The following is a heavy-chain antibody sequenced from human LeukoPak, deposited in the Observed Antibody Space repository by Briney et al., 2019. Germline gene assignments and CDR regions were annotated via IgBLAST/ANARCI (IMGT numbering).Heavy chain of an antibody. V-gene: IGHV3-48*02. CDR3: AREGSYSSSWYTIDY. Sequence: GGSLRPSCAASGFTFSSYSMNWVRQAPGKGLEWVSYISSSSSTIYYADSVKGRFTISRDNAKNSLYLQMNSLRDEDTAVYYCAREGSYSSSWYTIDYWGQGTLVTVSS. J-gene: IGHJ4*02. CDR1: GFTFSSYS. CDR2: ISSSSSTI. D-gene: IGHD6-13*01.